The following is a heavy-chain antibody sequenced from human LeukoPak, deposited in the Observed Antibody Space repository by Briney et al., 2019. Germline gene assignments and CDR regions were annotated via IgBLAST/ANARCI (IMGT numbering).Heavy chain of an antibody. CDR2: IYYSGST. Sequence: PSETLSLTCTVSGGSISSSSYYWGWIRQPPGKGLEWIGSIYYSGSTYYNPSLKSRVTISVDTSKNQFSLNLSSVTAADTAVYFCARERIAAVLYWFDPWGQGTLVTVSS. J-gene: IGHJ5*02. D-gene: IGHD6-25*01. V-gene: IGHV4-39*07. CDR1: GGSISSSSYY. CDR3: ARERIAAVLYWFDP.